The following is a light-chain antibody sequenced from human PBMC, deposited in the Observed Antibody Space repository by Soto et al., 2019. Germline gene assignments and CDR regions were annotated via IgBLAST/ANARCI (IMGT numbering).Light chain of an antibody. CDR1: QVVSHF. V-gene: IGKV1-33*01. CDR3: QQYDRLPCT. J-gene: IGKJ1*01. Sequence: DIQMTQSPSSLSASIGDRVTSTCQASQVVSHFLNWFQQTQGKAPKLLIYEASPLERGVPSRFSGRGSWIRFTFTITSLQPEDIATYYCQQYDRLPCTFGQGTKVEMK. CDR2: EAS.